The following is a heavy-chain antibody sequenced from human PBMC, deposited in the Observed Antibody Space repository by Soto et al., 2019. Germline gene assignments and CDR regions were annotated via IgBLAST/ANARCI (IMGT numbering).Heavy chain of an antibody. CDR3: ASRFGESLDAFDI. Sequence: GGSLRLSCAASGFTFSSYAMSWVRQAPGRGLEWVSAISGSGGSTYYADSVKGRFTISRDNSKNTLYLQMNSLRAEDTAVYYCASRFGESLDAFDIWGQGTMVTVSS. CDR2: ISGSGGST. CDR1: GFTFSSYA. J-gene: IGHJ3*02. V-gene: IGHV3-23*01. D-gene: IGHD3-10*01.